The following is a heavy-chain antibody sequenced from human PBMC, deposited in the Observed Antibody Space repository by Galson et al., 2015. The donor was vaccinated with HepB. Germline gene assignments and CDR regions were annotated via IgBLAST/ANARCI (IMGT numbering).Heavy chain of an antibody. CDR1: GFTFSDYY. V-gene: IGHV3-11*06. Sequence: SLRLSCAASGFTFSDYYMSWIRQAPGKGLEWVSYISSSSSYTNYADSVKGRFTISRDNAKNSLYLQMNSLRAEDTAVYYCAREDYGRTHIDYWGQGTLVTVSS. D-gene: IGHD4-17*01. CDR2: ISSSSSYT. J-gene: IGHJ4*02. CDR3: AREDYGRTHIDY.